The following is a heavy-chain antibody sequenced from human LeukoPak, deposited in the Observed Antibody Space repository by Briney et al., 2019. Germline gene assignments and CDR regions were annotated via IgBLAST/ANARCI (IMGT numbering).Heavy chain of an antibody. D-gene: IGHD3-3*01. J-gene: IGHJ6*02. CDR1: GYTFTSYD. CDR2: MNPNSGNT. V-gene: IGHV1-8*01. CDR3: ARGSPYDFLSGYPFFYYGMDV. Sequence: ASVKVSCKASGYTFTSYDINWVRQATGQGLEWMGWMNPNSGNTGYAQKFQGRVTMTRNTSISTAYMELSSLRSEDTAVYYCARGSPYDFLSGYPFFYYGMDVWGQGTTVTVSS.